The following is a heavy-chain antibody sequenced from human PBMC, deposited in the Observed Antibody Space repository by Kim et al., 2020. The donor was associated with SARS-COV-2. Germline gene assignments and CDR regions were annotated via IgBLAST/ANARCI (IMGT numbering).Heavy chain of an antibody. CDR2: IIPIFGTA. Sequence: SVKVSCKASGGTFSSYAISWVRQAPGQGLEWMGGIIPIFGTANYAQKFQGRVTITADESTSTAYMELSSLRSEDTAVYYCARDCSGGSCYSYFDYWGQGTLVTVSS. CDR1: GGTFSSYA. CDR3: ARDCSGGSCYSYFDY. V-gene: IGHV1-69*13. J-gene: IGHJ4*02. D-gene: IGHD2-15*01.